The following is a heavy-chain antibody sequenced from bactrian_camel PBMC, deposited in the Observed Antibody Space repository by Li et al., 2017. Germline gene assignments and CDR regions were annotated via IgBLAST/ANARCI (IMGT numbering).Heavy chain of an antibody. V-gene: IGHV3S6*01. J-gene: IGHJ4*01. CDR2: IYTGGDGT. CDR3: TLDTPPCVLETLGRFEYAY. D-gene: IGHD1*01. CDR1: GATYHRHC. Sequence: QVQLVESGGGSVQAGGSLRLSCAASGATYHRHCMGWLRQAPGKKREGVAGIYTGGDGTFYYANSVKGRFTISQDNAKNTIYLQMNNMTLEDTAMYYCTLDTPPCVLETLGRFEYAYRGQGTQVTVS.